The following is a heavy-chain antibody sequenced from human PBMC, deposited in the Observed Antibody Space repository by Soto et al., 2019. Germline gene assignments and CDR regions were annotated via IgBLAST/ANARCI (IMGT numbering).Heavy chain of an antibody. Sequence: GGSLRLSCAASGFTVSSNYMSWVRQAPGKGLEWVSVIYSGGSTYYADSVKGRFTISRDNSKNTLYLQMNSLRAEDTAVYYCARVPQGTPYWYFDLWGRGTLVTVSS. CDR2: IYSGGST. V-gene: IGHV3-66*01. J-gene: IGHJ2*01. CDR1: GFTVSSNY. CDR3: ARVPQGTPYWYFDL.